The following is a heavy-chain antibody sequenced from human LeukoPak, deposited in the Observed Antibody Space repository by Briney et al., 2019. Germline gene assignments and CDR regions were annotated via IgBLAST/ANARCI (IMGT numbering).Heavy chain of an antibody. CDR2: ISDSGSSS. CDR1: GFTFSSYA. D-gene: IGHD1-26*01. Sequence: GGSLRLSCAASGFTFSSYAMTWVRQVPGKGLEWVSDISDSGSSSNYADSVKGRFTISRDNSKNTLYLQMNSLRAEDTAVYYCAKDVGKWESLHFFDYWGQGTLVTVSS. V-gene: IGHV3-23*01. J-gene: IGHJ4*02. CDR3: AKDVGKWESLHFFDY.